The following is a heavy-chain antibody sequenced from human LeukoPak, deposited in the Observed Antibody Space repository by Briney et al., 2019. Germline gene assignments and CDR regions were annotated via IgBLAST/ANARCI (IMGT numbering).Heavy chain of an antibody. CDR2: ISYDGSNK. CDR1: GFTFSSYA. J-gene: IGHJ4*02. V-gene: IGHV3-30-3*01. CDR3: AKDISSGWNFDY. Sequence: GGSLRLSCAASGFTFSSYAMHWVRQAPGKGLEWVAVISYDGSNKYYADSVKGRFTISRDNSKNTLYLQMNSLRAEDTAVYYCAKDISSGWNFDYWGQGTLVTVSS. D-gene: IGHD6-19*01.